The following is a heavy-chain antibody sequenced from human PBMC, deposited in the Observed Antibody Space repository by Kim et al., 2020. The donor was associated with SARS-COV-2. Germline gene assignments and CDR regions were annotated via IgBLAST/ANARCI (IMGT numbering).Heavy chain of an antibody. D-gene: IGHD6-19*01. CDR2: ITGNGIP. Sequence: GGSLRLSCAASGFTFRPFAMSWVRQAPGKGLDWVSAITGNGIPYYADSVKGRFTISRENSKNTLYLELNSLSAEDTAVYYCAKMKGQQWTNYGMDVWGQGTTVAVSS. CDR3: AKMKGQQWTNYGMDV. CDR1: GFTFRPFA. V-gene: IGHV3-23*01. J-gene: IGHJ6*02.